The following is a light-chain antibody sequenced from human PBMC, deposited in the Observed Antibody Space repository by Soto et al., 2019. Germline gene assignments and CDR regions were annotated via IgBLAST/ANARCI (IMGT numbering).Light chain of an antibody. Sequence: QSALTQPPSASGSLGQSVTISCTGTSSDIGRYEFVSWYQHHPGKAPKLIIYEVTERPSGVPDRFSGSKSGTSASLAIGGLRSEDEADYYCAAWDDSLSGPVFGGGTKLTVL. J-gene: IGLJ2*01. CDR2: EVT. CDR1: SSDIGRYEF. V-gene: IGLV2-8*01. CDR3: AAWDDSLSGPV.